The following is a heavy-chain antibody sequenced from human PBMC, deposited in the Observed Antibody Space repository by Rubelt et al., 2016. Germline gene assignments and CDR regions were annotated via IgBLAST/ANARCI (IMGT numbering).Heavy chain of an antibody. CDR3: ARRVAYYDVLTGYSQYYFDY. CDR2: IDWDDDK. CDR1: GFSLSTSGMC. J-gene: IGHJ4*02. Sequence: QVTLRESGPALVKPTQTLTLTCTFSGFSLSTSGMCVSWIRQPPGKALEWLARIDWDDDKYYSTSLKTRLTISKDTSKNQVVLTLTPMAPVDTATYYCARRVAYYDVLTGYSQYYFDYWGQGTLVTVSS. D-gene: IGHD3-9*01. V-gene: IGHV2-70*15.